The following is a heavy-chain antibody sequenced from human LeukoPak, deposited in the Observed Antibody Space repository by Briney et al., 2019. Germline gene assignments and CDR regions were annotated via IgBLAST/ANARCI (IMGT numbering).Heavy chain of an antibody. D-gene: IGHD3-22*01. V-gene: IGHV3-11*01. CDR2: ISSSGSTI. Sequence: GGSLRLSCAASGFTFSDYYMSWIRQAPGKGLEWVSYISSSGSTIYYADSVKGRFTISRDNAKNSLYLQMNSLRAEDTAVYYCATQRDYYDSSGTPYYYYGMDVWGQGTTVTVSS. CDR3: ATQRDYYDSSGTPYYYYGMDV. J-gene: IGHJ6*02. CDR1: GFTFSDYY.